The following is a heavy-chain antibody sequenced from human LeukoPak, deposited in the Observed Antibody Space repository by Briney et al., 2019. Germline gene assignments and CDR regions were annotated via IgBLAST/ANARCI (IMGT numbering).Heavy chain of an antibody. V-gene: IGHV4-39*01. Sequence: SETLSLTCTVSGGSISSSSYYWGWIRQPPGKGLEWIGSIYYSGSTYYNPSLKSRVTISVDTSKIQFSLKLSSVTAADTAVYYCARLVVVPAATPYYYYYGMDVWGQGTTVTVSS. D-gene: IGHD2-2*01. CDR2: IYYSGST. CDR1: GGSISSSSYY. CDR3: ARLVVVPAATPYYYYYGMDV. J-gene: IGHJ6*02.